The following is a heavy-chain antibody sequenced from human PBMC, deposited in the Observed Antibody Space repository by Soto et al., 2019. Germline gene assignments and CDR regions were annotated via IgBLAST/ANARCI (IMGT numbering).Heavy chain of an antibody. D-gene: IGHD2-15*01. V-gene: IGHV1-69*02. CDR2: IIPVLAIT. J-gene: IGHJ5*02. Sequence: QVQLVQSGAEVKKPGSSVKVSCKASGRTFSDYNFSWVRQAPGQGPEWMGRIIPVLAITNYAQKFQGRVTSTADKSTSTIYMELSGLRSEDTAMYYCARDRYGPGGNDGACGNGFDPGGQGTLVTVSS. CDR1: GRTFSDYN. CDR3: ARDRYGPGGNDGACGNGFDP.